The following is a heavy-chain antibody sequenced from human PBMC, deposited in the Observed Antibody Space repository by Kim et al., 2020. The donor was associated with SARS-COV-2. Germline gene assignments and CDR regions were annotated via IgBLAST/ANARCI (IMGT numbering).Heavy chain of an antibody. CDR2: TT. CDR3: TTDAAAGDDY. D-gene: IGHD6-13*01. J-gene: IGHJ4*02. Sequence: TTDYAAPVKGRFTHSRDDSKNTLYLQMNSLKTEDTAVYYCTTDAAAGDDYWGQGTLVTVSS. V-gene: IGHV3-15*01.